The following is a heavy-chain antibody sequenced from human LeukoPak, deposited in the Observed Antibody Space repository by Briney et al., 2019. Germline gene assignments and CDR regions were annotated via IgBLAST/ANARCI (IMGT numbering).Heavy chain of an antibody. Sequence: ASVTVSCKVSGSTLTELSMHWVRQAPGQGPEWMGGIEPEEGETSYAQKFQGRVTMTEDTSTGTAYMELTSLRSEDTAVYYCATGLSSMTPDYWGQGTLVTVSS. CDR3: ATGLSSMTPDY. CDR2: IEPEEGET. D-gene: IGHD6-6*01. J-gene: IGHJ4*02. V-gene: IGHV1-24*01. CDR1: GSTLTELS.